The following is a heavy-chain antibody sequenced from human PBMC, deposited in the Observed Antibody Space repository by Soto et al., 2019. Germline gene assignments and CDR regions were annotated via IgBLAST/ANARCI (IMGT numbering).Heavy chain of an antibody. Sequence: EVQLVESGGGLVQPGGSLRLSCAASGFTFSSYWMSWVRQAPGKGLEWVANIKEDGSEKYYVDSLKGRFTISIDNANNSLFLQMNSLRAEDTAVYYCARVNYYYYMDVWGKGTTVTVSS. V-gene: IGHV3-7*01. CDR2: IKEDGSEK. CDR3: ARVNYYYYMDV. CDR1: GFTFSSYW. J-gene: IGHJ6*03.